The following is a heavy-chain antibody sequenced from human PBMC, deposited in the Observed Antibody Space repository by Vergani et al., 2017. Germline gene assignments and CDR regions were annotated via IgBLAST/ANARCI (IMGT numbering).Heavy chain of an antibody. D-gene: IGHD2-2*01. CDR1: GFTFSSYS. J-gene: IGHJ6*02. CDR2: ISSSSSYI. CDR3: ARAGGLVVPAAMPVDYYYGMDV. Sequence: EVQLVESGGGLVKPGGSLRLSCAASGFTFSSYSMNWVRQAPGKGLEWVSSISSSSSYIYYADSVKGRFTISRDNAKNSLYLQMNSLRAEDTAVYYCARAGGLVVPAAMPVDYYYGMDVWGQGTTVTVSS. V-gene: IGHV3-21*01.